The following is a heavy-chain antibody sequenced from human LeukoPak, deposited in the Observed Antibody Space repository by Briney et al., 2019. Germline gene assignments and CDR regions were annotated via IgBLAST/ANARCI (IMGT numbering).Heavy chain of an antibody. CDR2: ISIYNGNT. V-gene: IGHV1-18*01. CDR3: ARTSAYGSSWHSY. D-gene: IGHD6-13*01. CDR1: GYTFTNYA. Sequence: ASVKVSCKASGYTFTNYAINWVRQAPGHGLEWMGWISIYNGNTNHTQNLQGRVTMTTDTSTNTAYMELRSLRSDDTAVYYCARTSAYGSSWHSYWGQGTLVTVSS. J-gene: IGHJ4*02.